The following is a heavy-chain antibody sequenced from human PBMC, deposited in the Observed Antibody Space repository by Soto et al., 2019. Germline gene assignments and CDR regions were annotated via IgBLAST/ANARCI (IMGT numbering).Heavy chain of an antibody. J-gene: IGHJ4*02. V-gene: IGHV3-11*05. CDR2: ISSSSSYT. CDR1: GFTFSDYS. CDR3: ARVLGATILPSAY. D-gene: IGHD5-12*01. Sequence: QVQLVESGGGLVKPGGSLRLSCAASGFTFSDYSMSWIRQAPGKGLEWVSYISSSSSYTNYADSVKGRFTISRDNAKNPLYLQMNSLRAEDTAVYYCARVLGATILPSAYWGQGTLVTVSS.